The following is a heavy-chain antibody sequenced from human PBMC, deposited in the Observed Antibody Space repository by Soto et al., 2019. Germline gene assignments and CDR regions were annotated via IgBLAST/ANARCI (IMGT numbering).Heavy chain of an antibody. D-gene: IGHD1-1*01. CDR3: AKEASRRDGTGFDY. J-gene: IGHJ4*02. CDR1: GFTFDNYE. CDR2: ISSSGGST. V-gene: IGHV3-23*04. Sequence: EVQLVESGGGLVQPGGSLRLSCAASGFTFDNYEMNWVRQAPGKGLEWVSYISSSGGSTYYADSVKGRFTISRDNSKNTLYLQMNSLRAEDTAAYYCAKEASRRDGTGFDYWGQGTLVTVSS.